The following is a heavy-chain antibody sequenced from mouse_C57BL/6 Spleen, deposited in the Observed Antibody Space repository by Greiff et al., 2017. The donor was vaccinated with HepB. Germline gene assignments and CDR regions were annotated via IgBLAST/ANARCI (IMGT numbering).Heavy chain of an antibody. CDR2: IDPETGGT. CDR1: GYTFTDYE. V-gene: IGHV1-15*01. D-gene: IGHD4-1*01. Sequence: VQLQQSGAELVRPGASVTLSCKASGYTFTDYEMHWVKQTPVHGLEWIGAIDPETGGTAYNQKFKGKAILTADKSSSTAYMELRSLTSEDSAVYYCTQTGGLAYWGQGTLVTVSA. J-gene: IGHJ3*01. CDR3: TQTGGLAY.